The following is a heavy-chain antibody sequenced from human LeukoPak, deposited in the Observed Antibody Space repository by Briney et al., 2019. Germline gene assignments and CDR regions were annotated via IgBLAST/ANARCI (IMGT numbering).Heavy chain of an antibody. Sequence: PGRSLRLSCAASGFTFSTYGMHWVRQAPGKGLEWVALISYDGGKKYYADSVKDRFTISRDNSKNTLYLQINSLIPDDTAVYYCAKGKQQWWTFGALDIWGQGTTVTVSS. D-gene: IGHD5-18*01. CDR3: AKGKQQWWTFGALDI. CDR2: ISYDGGKK. J-gene: IGHJ3*02. V-gene: IGHV3-30*18. CDR1: GFTFSTYG.